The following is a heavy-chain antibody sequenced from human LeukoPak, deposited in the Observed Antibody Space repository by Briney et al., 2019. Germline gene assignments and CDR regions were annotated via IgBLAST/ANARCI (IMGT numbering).Heavy chain of an antibody. Sequence: SETLSLTCTVSGGSISSYYWSWIRQPPGKGLEWIGYIYYSGTTNYNPSLKSRVTMSVDTSKNQFSLKLSSVTAADTAVYYCARHIPVPPRIAVAGTRRVAYYGMDVWGHGTTVTVSS. V-gene: IGHV4-59*01. CDR3: ARHIPVPPRIAVAGTRRVAYYGMDV. CDR1: GGSISSYY. J-gene: IGHJ6*02. D-gene: IGHD6-19*01. CDR2: IYYSGTT.